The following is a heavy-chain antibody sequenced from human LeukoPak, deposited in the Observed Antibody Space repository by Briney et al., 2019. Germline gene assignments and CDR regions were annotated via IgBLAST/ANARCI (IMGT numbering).Heavy chain of an antibody. Sequence: GGSLRLSCAASGFTFSSYSMNWVRQAPGKGLEWVSSISSSSSYIYYADSVKGRFTISRDNAKNSLYLQMNSLRAEDTAVYYCARSEYYDFWSGYPYFDYWGQGTLVTVSS. CDR1: GFTFSSYS. V-gene: IGHV3-21*01. J-gene: IGHJ4*02. D-gene: IGHD3-3*01. CDR2: ISSSSSYI. CDR3: ARSEYYDFWSGYPYFDY.